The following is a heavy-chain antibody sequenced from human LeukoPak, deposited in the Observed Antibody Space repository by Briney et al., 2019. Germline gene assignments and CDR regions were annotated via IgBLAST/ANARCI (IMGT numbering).Heavy chain of an antibody. D-gene: IGHD3-22*01. Sequence: VASVKVSCKASGYTFTGYYMHWVRQAPGQGLEWMGRINPNSGGTNYAQKFQGRVTMTEDTSTDTAYMELSSLRSEDTAVYYCATDLSYNSSSFFDYWGQGTLVTVSS. J-gene: IGHJ4*02. CDR2: INPNSGGT. V-gene: IGHV1-2*06. CDR1: GYTFTGYY. CDR3: ATDLSYNSSSFFDY.